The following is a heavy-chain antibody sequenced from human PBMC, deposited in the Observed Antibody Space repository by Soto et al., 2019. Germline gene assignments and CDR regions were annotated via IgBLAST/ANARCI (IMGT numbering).Heavy chain of an antibody. Sequence: QVQLVQSGAEVKKPGSSVKVSCKASGGTFSSSAISWVRQAPGQGLEWMGGIIHIFGTANYAQKVQGRVKITADESTSTAYMELSSLRSEDTAVYYCARVTAAAHCDYWGQGTLVNVFS. CDR3: ARVTAAAHCDY. CDR1: GGTFSSSA. J-gene: IGHJ4*02. CDR2: IIHIFGTA. V-gene: IGHV1-69*01. D-gene: IGHD6-13*01.